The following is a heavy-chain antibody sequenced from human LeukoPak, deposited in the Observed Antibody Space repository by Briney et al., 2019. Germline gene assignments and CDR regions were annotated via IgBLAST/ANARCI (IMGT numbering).Heavy chain of an antibody. CDR3: AGDPGDY. Sequence: GGSLRLSCAASGFTFSTYWMSWVRQAPGKGLEWVANINQDGSEKYYVDSVEDRFTISRDNAANSLHLQMNSLRAEDTAVYYCAGDPGDYWGQGTLVTVSS. CDR1: GFTFSTYW. CDR2: INQDGSEK. V-gene: IGHV3-7*01. J-gene: IGHJ4*02.